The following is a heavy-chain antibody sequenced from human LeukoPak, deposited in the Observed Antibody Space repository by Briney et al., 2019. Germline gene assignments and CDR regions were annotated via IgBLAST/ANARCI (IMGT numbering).Heavy chain of an antibody. J-gene: IGHJ4*02. CDR2: ISYDGSNK. D-gene: IGHD4-17*01. CDR1: GFTFSAYA. Sequence: GRSLRLSCAASGFTFSAYAMHWVRQAPGKGLEWVSVISYDGSNKYYADSVKGRFTISRDNSKNTLYLQVNSLRAEDTAVYYCARDNYGVDYWGQGTLVTVSS. V-gene: IGHV3-30*04. CDR3: ARDNYGVDY.